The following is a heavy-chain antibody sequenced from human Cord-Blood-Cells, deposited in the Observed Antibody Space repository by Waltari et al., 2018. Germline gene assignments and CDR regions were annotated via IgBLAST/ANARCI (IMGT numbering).Heavy chain of an antibody. CDR1: GFTVSSNY. CDR3: ASAGYNWGSDYFDY. CDR2: IYSGGST. J-gene: IGHJ4*02. V-gene: IGHV3-53*01. D-gene: IGHD1-20*01. Sequence: EVQLVESGGGLIQPGGSLRLSCAASGFTVSSNYMRWVRQAPGKGLEWVSVIYSGGSTYYADSVKGRFTISRDNSKNTLYLQMNSLRAEDTAVYYCASAGYNWGSDYFDYWGQGTLVTVSS.